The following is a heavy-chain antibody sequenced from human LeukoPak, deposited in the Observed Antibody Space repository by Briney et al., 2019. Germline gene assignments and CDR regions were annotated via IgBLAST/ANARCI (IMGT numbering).Heavy chain of an antibody. Sequence: GGSLRLSCAASGFSVSNNYMSWVRQAPGKGLEWVSAISGSGGSTYYADSVKGRFTISRDNSKNTLYLQMNSLRAEDTAVYYCAKETGLGYDFWSDLNWFDPWGQGTLVTVSS. J-gene: IGHJ5*02. CDR1: GFSVSNNY. D-gene: IGHD3-3*01. V-gene: IGHV3-23*01. CDR3: AKETGLGYDFWSDLNWFDP. CDR2: ISGSGGST.